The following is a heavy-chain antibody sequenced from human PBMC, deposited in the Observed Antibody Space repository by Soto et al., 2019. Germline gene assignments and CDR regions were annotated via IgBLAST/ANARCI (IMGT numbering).Heavy chain of an antibody. CDR2: ISGSGGST. V-gene: IGHV3-23*01. Sequence: GGSLRLSCAASGFTFSSYAMSWVRQAPGKGLEWVSAISGSGGSTYYADSVKGRFTISRDNSKNTLYLQMNSLRAEDTAVYYCAKASLRYFDWLLTFDYWGQGTLVTVSS. J-gene: IGHJ4*02. D-gene: IGHD3-9*01. CDR3: AKASLRYFDWLLTFDY. CDR1: GFTFSSYA.